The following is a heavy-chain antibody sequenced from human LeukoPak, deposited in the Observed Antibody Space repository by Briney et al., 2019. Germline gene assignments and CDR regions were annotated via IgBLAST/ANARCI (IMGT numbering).Heavy chain of an antibody. CDR2: ISYDGSNK. CDR1: GFTFSSYA. D-gene: IGHD3-9*01. J-gene: IGHJ4*02. Sequence: PGRSLRLSCTASGFTFSSYAMHWVRQAPGKGLEWVAVISYDGSNKYYADSVKGRFTISRDNSKNTLYLQMNSLRAEDTAVYYCARDLELRYFDCPDYWGQGTLVTVSS. CDR3: ARDLELRYFDCPDY. V-gene: IGHV3-30-3*01.